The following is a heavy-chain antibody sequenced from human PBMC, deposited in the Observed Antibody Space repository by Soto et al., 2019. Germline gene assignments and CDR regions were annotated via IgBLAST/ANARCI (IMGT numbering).Heavy chain of an antibody. Sequence: EVQLVQSGVEVKKPGESLKISCKGSGYTFTNFWIGWVRQMPGKGLEWMAITYPGNSDTRYSPSFQGQVTISADKSISTAYRQWSSLQASDTAMYYCVRLGGTRFSDVYIGEVQGDLPTWLNWFDPWGQGTLVTVSS. D-gene: IGHD2-2*01. CDR2: TYPGNSDT. CDR3: VRLGGTRFSDVYIGEVQGDLPTWLNWFDP. V-gene: IGHV5-51*03. J-gene: IGHJ5*02. CDR1: GYTFTNFW.